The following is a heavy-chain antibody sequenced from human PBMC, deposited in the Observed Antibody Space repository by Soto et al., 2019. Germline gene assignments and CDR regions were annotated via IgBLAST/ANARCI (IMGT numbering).Heavy chain of an antibody. V-gene: IGHV3-48*02. Sequence: GGSLRLSCAASGFTFSSYSMNWVRQAPGKGLEWVSYISTTSRAIYYADSVKGRFTIYRDNDENSVYLQMNGLRDEDTAVYYCARSPYYYGSEGLTGYYNMDVWGQGTTVTVSS. CDR1: GFTFSSYS. D-gene: IGHD3-10*01. CDR3: ARSPYYYGSEGLTGYYNMDV. CDR2: ISTTSRAI. J-gene: IGHJ6*02.